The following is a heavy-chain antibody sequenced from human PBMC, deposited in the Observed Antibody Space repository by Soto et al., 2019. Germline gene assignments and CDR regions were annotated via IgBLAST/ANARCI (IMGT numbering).Heavy chain of an antibody. V-gene: IGHV4-59*01. CDR3: AKGGSYFDY. Sequence: SSETLSLTCTVSGGSISSYYWSWIRQPPGKGLEWIGYIYYSGSTNYNPSLKSRVTISVDTSKNQFSLKLSSVTAADTAVYYCAKGGSYFDYWGKGTLVTVSS. J-gene: IGHJ4*02. D-gene: IGHD5-12*01. CDR1: GGSISSYY. CDR2: IYYSGST.